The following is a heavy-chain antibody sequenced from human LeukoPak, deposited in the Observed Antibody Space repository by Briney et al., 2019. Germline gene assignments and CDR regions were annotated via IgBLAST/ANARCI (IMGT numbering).Heavy chain of an antibody. J-gene: IGHJ4*02. D-gene: IGHD6-13*01. V-gene: IGHV3-21*01. CDR2: ISSSSSYR. Sequence: GGSLRLSCAASGFTFSSYSMNWVRQAPGKGLEWVSSISSSSSYRYYADSVKGRFTISRDNAKNSLYLQMNSLRTEDTAVYSCARRSAAVDYWGQGTLVTVSS. CDR3: ARRSAAVDY. CDR1: GFTFSSYS.